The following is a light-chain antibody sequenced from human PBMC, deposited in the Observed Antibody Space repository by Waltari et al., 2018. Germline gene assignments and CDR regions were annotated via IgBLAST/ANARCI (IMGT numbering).Light chain of an antibody. CDR3: QAWDRSPI. Sequence: SYELTQPPSVYVSPGQTASITCSGDKLGDQYIHWYQQKPAQSPVLVIHQDNKRPSGIPERFAGSSSGNTATLTISGTQAIDEADYFCQAWDRSPIFGGGTKLTVL. V-gene: IGLV3-1*01. CDR2: QDN. CDR1: KLGDQY. J-gene: IGLJ2*01.